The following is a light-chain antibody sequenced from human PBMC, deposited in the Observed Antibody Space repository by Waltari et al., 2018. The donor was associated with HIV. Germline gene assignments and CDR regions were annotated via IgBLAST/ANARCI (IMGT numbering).Light chain of an antibody. CDR3: SSYAGSSNFV. Sequence: QSALTQPPSASGSPGQSVTIPCPGTSSPLGGYNHVPWYQQHPGKAPKLMMSEVSKRPSGIPDRFSGSKSGNTASLTVSGLQAEDEADYYCSSYAGSSNFVFGTGTKVTVL. V-gene: IGLV2-8*01. J-gene: IGLJ1*01. CDR1: SSPLGGYNH. CDR2: EVS.